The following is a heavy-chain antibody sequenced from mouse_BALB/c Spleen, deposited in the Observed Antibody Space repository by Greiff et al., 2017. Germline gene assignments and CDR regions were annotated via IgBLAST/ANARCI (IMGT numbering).Heavy chain of an antibody. V-gene: IGHV1S41*01. Sequence: DLVKPGASVKLSCKASGYTFTSYWINWIKQRPGQGLEWIGRIAPGSGSTYYNEMFKGKATLTVDTSSSTAYIQLSSLSSEDSAVYFCARRGNGTSFAYGGQGTLSQSPQ. CDR3: ARRGNGTSFAY. D-gene: IGHD1-3*01. CDR2: IAPGSGST. J-gene: IGHJ2*01. CDR1: GYTFTSYW.